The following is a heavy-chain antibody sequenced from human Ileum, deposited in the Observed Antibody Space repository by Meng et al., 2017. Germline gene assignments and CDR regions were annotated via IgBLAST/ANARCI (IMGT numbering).Heavy chain of an antibody. CDR3: ARGGVAARLGT. Sequence: VRLERWGAGRLNPSATLSLTGAAKGGSVSGYDWSWGRRPPGKGLELIGEISHSGSTHYIPSLKSRLTISVDTSNNQFSLKLNSVTAADTAVYYCARGGVAARLGTWGQGALVTVSS. J-gene: IGHJ4*02. CDR1: GGSVSGYD. V-gene: IGHV4-34*02. CDR2: ISHSGST. D-gene: IGHD6-6*01.